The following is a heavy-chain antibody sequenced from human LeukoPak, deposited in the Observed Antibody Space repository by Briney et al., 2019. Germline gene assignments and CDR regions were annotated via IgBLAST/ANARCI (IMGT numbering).Heavy chain of an antibody. V-gene: IGHV3-30*04. CDR1: GFTFSSYA. CDR3: AKDLQGGAFDI. CDR2: ISYDGSNK. Sequence: PGRSLRLSCAASGFTFSSYAMHWVRQAPGKGLEWVAVISYDGSNKYYADSVKGRFTISRDNSKNTLYPQMNSLRAEDTAVYYCAKDLQGGAFDIWGQGTMVTVSS. D-gene: IGHD3-16*01. J-gene: IGHJ3*02.